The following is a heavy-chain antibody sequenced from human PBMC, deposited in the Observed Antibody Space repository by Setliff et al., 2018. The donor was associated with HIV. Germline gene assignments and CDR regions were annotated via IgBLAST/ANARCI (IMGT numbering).Heavy chain of an antibody. CDR2: ISHSGIT. CDR1: GVSTISSSSSYY. J-gene: IGHJ6*03. CDR3: ARGGGTSSPIDYHYYIDV. Sequence: KSSETLSLTCIVSGVSTISSSSSYYWGWIRQPPGKGLEWIGYISHSGITYYNPSLKSRVTISVDTSKNHFSLRLSSVTAADTAVYYCARGGGTSSPIDYHYYIDVWGKGTTVTVSS. V-gene: IGHV4-39*02. D-gene: IGHD6-6*01.